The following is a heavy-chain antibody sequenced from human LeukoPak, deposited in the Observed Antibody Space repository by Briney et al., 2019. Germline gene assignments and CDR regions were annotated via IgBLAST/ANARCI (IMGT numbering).Heavy chain of an antibody. CDR3: ARDYTRYFP. D-gene: IGHD3-9*01. CDR1: GFTFSSYW. V-gene: IGHV3-7*03. J-gene: IGHJ5*02. Sequence: PGGSLRLSCEASGFTFSSYWMSWVRRAPGKGLEWVANIKTDGSEKYYVDSVKGRFTISRDNAKNSLYLQMNSLRAEDTAVYYCARDYTRYFPWGQGTLVIVSS. CDR2: IKTDGSEK.